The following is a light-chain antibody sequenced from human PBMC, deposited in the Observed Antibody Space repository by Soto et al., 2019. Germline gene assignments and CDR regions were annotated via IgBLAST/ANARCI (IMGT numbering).Light chain of an antibody. Sequence: QSVLSQPRSVSGSPGQSVTVSCTGTSSDVGTFNYVSWYQLHPGEAPKLIIYDVTERPSGVPDRFSGSRSGNTASLTISGLQAEDEADYHCCAYAGSSALLFGGGTKLTV. V-gene: IGLV2-11*01. CDR3: CAYAGSSALL. CDR2: DVT. CDR1: SSDVGTFNY. J-gene: IGLJ2*01.